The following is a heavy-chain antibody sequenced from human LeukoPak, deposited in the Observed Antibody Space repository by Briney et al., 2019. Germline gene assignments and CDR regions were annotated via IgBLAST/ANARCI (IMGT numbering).Heavy chain of an antibody. Sequence: RSGGSLRLSCAASGFTFSSYAMHWVRQAPGKGLEWVAVISYDGSNKYYADSVKGRFTISRDNSKNTLYLQMNSLRAEDTAVYYCARDLSEMATIQGDFDYWGQGTLVTVSS. J-gene: IGHJ4*02. V-gene: IGHV3-30-3*01. CDR2: ISYDGSNK. D-gene: IGHD5-24*01. CDR3: ARDLSEMATIQGDFDY. CDR1: GFTFSSYA.